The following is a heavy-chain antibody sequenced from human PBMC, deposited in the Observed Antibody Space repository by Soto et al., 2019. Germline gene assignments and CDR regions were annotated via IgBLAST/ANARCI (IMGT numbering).Heavy chain of an antibody. CDR3: ATSGGSRDAFDI. CDR1: GFTFRSYN. CDR2: ISSSSSYI. J-gene: IGHJ3*02. D-gene: IGHD2-15*01. V-gene: IGHV3-21*01. Sequence: GSLRLSCAASGFTFRSYNMNWVRQAPGKGLEWVSSISSSSSYIYYADSVKGRFTISRDNAKNSLYLQMDSLRAEDTAVYYCATSGGSRDAFDIWGQGTMVTVSS.